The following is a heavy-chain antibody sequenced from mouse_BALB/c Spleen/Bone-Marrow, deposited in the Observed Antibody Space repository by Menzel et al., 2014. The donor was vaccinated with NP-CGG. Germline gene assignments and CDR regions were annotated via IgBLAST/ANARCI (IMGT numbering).Heavy chain of an antibody. Sequence: VQLQQSGAELVKPGASVKLSCKASGYTFTNYWMYWVKQRPGQGLEWIGDINPSNGRTNYNENFKTKATLTVDKSSSTAYMQLSSQTSEDSAVYYCAPYYYGSSYGFYWYCDVWGAETTVTVSS. CDR2: INPSNGRT. V-gene: IGHV1S81*02. CDR1: GYTFTNYW. D-gene: IGHD1-1*01. J-gene: IGHJ1*01. CDR3: APYYYGSSYGFYWYCDV.